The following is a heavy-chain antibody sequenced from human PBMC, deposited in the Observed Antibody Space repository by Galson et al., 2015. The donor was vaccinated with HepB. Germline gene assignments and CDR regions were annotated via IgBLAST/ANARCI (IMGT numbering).Heavy chain of an antibody. CDR1: GFTFSTYW. V-gene: IGHV3-74*01. J-gene: IGHJ4*01. D-gene: IGHD3-10*01. CDR2: MSNDGSTI. CDR3: PRAGSYRFDY. Sequence: SLRLSCAASGFTFSTYWMHWVRQAPGEGLEWVSRMSNDGSTINYADSVKGRFTISRDNAKNTLYLQMNSLRAEDTAVYYCPRAGSYRFDYWGQGALVTVSS.